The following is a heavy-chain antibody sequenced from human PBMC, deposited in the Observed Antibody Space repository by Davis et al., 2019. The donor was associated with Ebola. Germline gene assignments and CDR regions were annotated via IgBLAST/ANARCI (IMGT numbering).Heavy chain of an antibody. Sequence: NVSCKGSGYTFSNYWIAWVRQMPGKGLEWMGIIYPGDSDARYSPSLQGQVTISDDKSISTAYLQWSSLKASDTAMYYCASQRAYGSGNYYSLYYYFHMDVWGKGTTVTVSS. V-gene: IGHV5-51*01. CDR1: GYTFSNYW. J-gene: IGHJ6*03. CDR3: ASQRAYGSGNYYSLYYYFHMDV. CDR2: IYPGDSDA. D-gene: IGHD3-10*01.